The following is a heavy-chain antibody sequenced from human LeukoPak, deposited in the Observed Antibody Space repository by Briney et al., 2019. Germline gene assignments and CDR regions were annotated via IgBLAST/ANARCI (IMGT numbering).Heavy chain of an antibody. D-gene: IGHD4-11*01. V-gene: IGHV3-23*01. J-gene: IGHJ4*02. Sequence: GGSLRLSCEASGFTFDSNYLSWVRQAPGQGLEWVSTINGGGVNTHYADSVGGRFTISRDNSKNTLFLQMNSLRDEDTAVYYCAKDLYSNYGPADYWGQGNLVTVSS. CDR2: INGGGVNT. CDR1: GFTFDSNY. CDR3: AKDLYSNYGPADY.